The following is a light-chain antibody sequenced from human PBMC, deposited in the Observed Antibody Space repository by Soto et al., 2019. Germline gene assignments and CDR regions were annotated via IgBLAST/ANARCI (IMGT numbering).Light chain of an antibody. CDR2: DAS. CDR3: QQYNNWPCT. V-gene: IGKV3-11*01. CDR1: QSVSSY. Sequence: EIVLTQSPATLSLSPGERATLSCRASQSVSSYLAWYQQKPGQPPRLLIYDASNRATGIAARFSGSGSGTDFTPTISSLDPEDFAIYYCQQYNNWPCTFGQGTKLEIK. J-gene: IGKJ2*01.